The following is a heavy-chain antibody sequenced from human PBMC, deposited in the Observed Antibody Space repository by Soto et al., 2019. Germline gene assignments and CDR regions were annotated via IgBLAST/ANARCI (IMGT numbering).Heavy chain of an antibody. Sequence: QVQLVESGGGVVQPGRSLRLSCAASGLTFSRYAMHWVRQAPGKGLQWVAVISYDGSGKYYADSVKGRFTISRDNXXNTLFLQMNSLRPEDTALYYCAVEVWVTEIRDFDYWGQGTLVTVSS. CDR1: GLTFSRYA. CDR3: AVEVWVTEIRDFDY. J-gene: IGHJ4*02. V-gene: IGHV3-30*03. D-gene: IGHD2-21*02. CDR2: ISYDGSGK.